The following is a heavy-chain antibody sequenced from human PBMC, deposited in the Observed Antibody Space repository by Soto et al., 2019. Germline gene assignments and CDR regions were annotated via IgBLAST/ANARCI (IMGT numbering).Heavy chain of an antibody. V-gene: IGHV1-2*04. D-gene: IGHD2-2*01. CDR1: GYAFTGYY. CDR3: ARGCSSTSVYDYYGMDV. J-gene: IGHJ6*04. CDR2: INPNSGGT. Sequence: GSVKVSCKSSGYAFTGYYMHWVRQAPGQGLEWMGWINPNSGGTNYAQKFQGWVTMTRDTSISTAYMELSRLRSDDTAVDYCARGCSSTSVYDYYGMDVWGKGTTVTVSS.